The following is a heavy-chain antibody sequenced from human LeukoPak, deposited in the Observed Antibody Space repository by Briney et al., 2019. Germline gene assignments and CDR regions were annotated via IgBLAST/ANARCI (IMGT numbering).Heavy chain of an antibody. CDR3: ARQEPRRSRNWCDL. J-gene: IGHJ5*02. CDR2: ISAYNGNT. Sequence: ASVKVSRKASGYTFTSYRVSWVRQAPGQGLDWMGWISAYNGNTNYAQQLQGRVTMTTDTSTSTAYMELRSMRSDDRAVYYCARQEPRRSRNWCDLWGEEPLVRVS. D-gene: IGHD1-14*01. V-gene: IGHV1-18*01. CDR1: GYTFTSYR.